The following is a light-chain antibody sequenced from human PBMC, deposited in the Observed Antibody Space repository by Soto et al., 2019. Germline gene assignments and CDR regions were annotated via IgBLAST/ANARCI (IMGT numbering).Light chain of an antibody. V-gene: IGKV1-9*01. CDR2: AAS. J-gene: IGKJ5*01. CDR1: QGISSY. CDR3: QQLNSYPLT. Sequence: DIQLTQSPSFLSASVGDRVTITCRASQGISSYLAWYQQKPGKAPKLLIYAASTLQSGVPSRFSGSVSGTEFTLTISSLQPEDFATYYCQQLNSYPLTFGQGTRLELK.